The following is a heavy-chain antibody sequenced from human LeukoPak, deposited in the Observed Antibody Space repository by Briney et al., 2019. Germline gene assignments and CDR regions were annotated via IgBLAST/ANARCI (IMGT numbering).Heavy chain of an antibody. CDR3: ARHYGP. V-gene: IGHV4-61*01. CDR1: GFSVTTDSYC. D-gene: IGHD3-16*01. Sequence: SETLSLICTVSGFSVTTDSYCWGWIRQPPGKGLEWIGYDYCGGNTNYDPSLKRRVTISVDTSKNQFSLTLTSVTAADTAVYFCARHYGPWGQGTLVTVSS. J-gene: IGHJ5*02. CDR2: DYCGGNT.